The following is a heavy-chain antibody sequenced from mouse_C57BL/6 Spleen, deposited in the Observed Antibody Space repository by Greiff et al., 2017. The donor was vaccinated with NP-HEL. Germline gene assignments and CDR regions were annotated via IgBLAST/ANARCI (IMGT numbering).Heavy chain of an antibody. CDR2: IDPETGGT. D-gene: IGHD2-4*01. CDR1: GYTFTDYE. V-gene: IGHV1-15*01. CDR3: TPIYYDSWFAD. Sequence: VQLQQSGAELVRPGASVTLSCKASGYTFTDYEMHWVKQTSVHGLEWIGAIDPETGGTAYNQKFKGKAIMTADKSSSTAYMELRSLTSEDSAVYYCTPIYYDSWFADWGQGTLVTVPA. J-gene: IGHJ3*01.